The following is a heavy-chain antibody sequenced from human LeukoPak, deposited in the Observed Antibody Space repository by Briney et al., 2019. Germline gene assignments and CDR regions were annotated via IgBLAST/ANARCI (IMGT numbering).Heavy chain of an antibody. J-gene: IGHJ3*02. Sequence: ASVKVSCKASGGTFSSYTISWVRQAPGQGLEWMGRIIPILGIANYALKFQGRVTITADKSTSTAYMELSSLRSEDTAVYYCARIEYSNWEAFDIWGQGTMVTVSS. D-gene: IGHD6-6*01. CDR1: GGTFSSYT. V-gene: IGHV1-69*02. CDR2: IIPILGIA. CDR3: ARIEYSNWEAFDI.